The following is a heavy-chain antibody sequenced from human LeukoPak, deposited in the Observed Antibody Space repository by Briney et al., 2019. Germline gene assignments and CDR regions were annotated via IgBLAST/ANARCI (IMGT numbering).Heavy chain of an antibody. CDR1: GGSTSSYS. D-gene: IGHD3-16*01. CDR2: IYYIEGT. V-gene: IGHV4-59*05. Sequence: SETLSLTCTVSGGSTSSYSWGWIRQPPGQGLEWVDCIYYIEGTYYIPSLNNRFTISVNTSKNQFALNLGSVSAAGTAVYFCATWANYGPDAFDIWGQGTVVTVST. CDR3: ATWANYGPDAFDI. J-gene: IGHJ3*02.